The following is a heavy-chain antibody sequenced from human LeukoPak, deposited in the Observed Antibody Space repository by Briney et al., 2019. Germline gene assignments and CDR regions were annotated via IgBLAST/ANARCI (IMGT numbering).Heavy chain of an antibody. CDR2: INPNSGGT. J-gene: IGHJ4*02. D-gene: IGHD3-3*01. V-gene: IGHV1-2*02. Sequence: ASVKVSCKASGYTFTGYYIHWVRQAPGQGLEWMGSINPNSGGTNYAQKFQGRVTMTRDTSISTAYMELSRLRSDDTAVYYCARSKPFGVVISPTYFDYWGQGTLVTVSS. CDR3: ARSKPFGVVISPTYFDY. CDR1: GYTFTGYY.